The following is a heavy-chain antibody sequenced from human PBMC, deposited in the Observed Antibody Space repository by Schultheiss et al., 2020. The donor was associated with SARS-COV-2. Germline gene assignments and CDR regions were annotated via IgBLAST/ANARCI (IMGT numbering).Heavy chain of an antibody. J-gene: IGHJ4*02. D-gene: IGHD3-10*01. CDR1: GGSISSYY. CDR2: IYYSGST. Sequence: ETLSLTCTVSGGSISSYYWSWIRQPPGKGLEWIGYIYYSGSTNYNPSLKSRVTISVDTSKNQFSLKLSSVTAADTAVYYCARVWNWFGDGDYWGQGTLVTVSS. CDR3: ARVWNWFGDGDY. V-gene: IGHV4-59*01.